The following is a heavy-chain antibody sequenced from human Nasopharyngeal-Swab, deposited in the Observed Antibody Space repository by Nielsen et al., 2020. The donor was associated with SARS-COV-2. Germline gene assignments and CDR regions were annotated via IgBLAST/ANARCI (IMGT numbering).Heavy chain of an antibody. CDR3: ARDSMGGDGYNYYFDY. CDR2: ISYDGSNK. V-gene: IGHV3-30-3*01. Sequence: WIRQPPGKGLEWVAVISYDGSNKYYADSVKGRFTISRDNSKNTLYLQMNSLRAEDTAVYYCARDSMGGDGYNYYFDYWGQGTLVTASS. D-gene: IGHD5-24*01. J-gene: IGHJ4*02.